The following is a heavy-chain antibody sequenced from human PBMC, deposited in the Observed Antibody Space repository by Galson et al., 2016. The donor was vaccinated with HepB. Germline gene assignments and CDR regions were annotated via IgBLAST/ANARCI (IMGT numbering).Heavy chain of an antibody. Sequence: CAISGDSVSGNSVAWNWIRQSPSRGLEWLGRKFYRSKWYNEYAVSVKSRITITTDTSKNQFSLQLNSVTPEDTAVYYCASFRDYYYGMDVWGQGTTVSVSS. J-gene: IGHJ6*02. CDR2: KFYRSKWYN. V-gene: IGHV6-1*01. CDR1: GDSVSGNSVA. CDR3: ASFRDYYYGMDV.